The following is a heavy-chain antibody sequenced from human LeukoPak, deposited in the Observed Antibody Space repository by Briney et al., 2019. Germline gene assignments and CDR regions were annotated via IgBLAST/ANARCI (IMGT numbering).Heavy chain of an antibody. Sequence: ASVMVSCMASGYTFTDYYMHWVRQAPGQGLEWMGWINPNSGGTNYAQKFQGRVTMTRDTSISTAYMELSRLRSDDTAVFYCAREEVIAAAGPTLDYWGQGALVTVSS. D-gene: IGHD6-13*01. CDR1: GYTFTDYY. V-gene: IGHV1-2*02. J-gene: IGHJ4*02. CDR2: INPNSGGT. CDR3: AREEVIAAAGPTLDY.